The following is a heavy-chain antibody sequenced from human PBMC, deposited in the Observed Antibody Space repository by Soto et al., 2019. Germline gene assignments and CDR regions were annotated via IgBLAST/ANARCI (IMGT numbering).Heavy chain of an antibody. CDR2: ISGSGGST. V-gene: IGHV3-23*01. J-gene: IGHJ4*02. D-gene: IGHD3-16*01. Sequence: RLSCAASGFTFSSYAMSWVRQAPGKGLEWVSAISGSGGSTYYADSVKGRFTISRDNSKNTLYLQMNSLRAEDTAVYYCAKSGAGGLGSFDYWGQGTLVTVSS. CDR1: GFTFSSYA. CDR3: AKSGAGGLGSFDY.